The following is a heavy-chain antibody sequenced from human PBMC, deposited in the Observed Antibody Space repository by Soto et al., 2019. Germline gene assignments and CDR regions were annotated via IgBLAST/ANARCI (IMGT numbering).Heavy chain of an antibody. V-gene: IGHV3-48*03. CDR1: GFTFSSYE. Sequence: PVGSLRLSCAASGFTFSSYEMNWVRQAPGKGLEWVSYISSSGSTIYYADSVKGRFTISRDNAKNSLYLQMNSLRAEDTAVYYCARNPRRDAFDIWGQGTMVTVSS. J-gene: IGHJ3*02. CDR2: ISSSGSTI. CDR3: ARNPRRDAFDI.